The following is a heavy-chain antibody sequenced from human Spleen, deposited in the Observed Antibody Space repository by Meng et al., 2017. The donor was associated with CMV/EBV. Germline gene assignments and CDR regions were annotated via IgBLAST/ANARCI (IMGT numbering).Heavy chain of an antibody. CDR1: GFIFSSYG. D-gene: IGHD6-13*01. V-gene: IGHV3-30*02. Sequence: GGSLRLSCAASGFIFSSYGIHWVRQAPGKGLDWVAFIRYDGTNKDYADSVKGRFTISRDNSKNTLYLQMNSLRAEDTAVYYCAKDLDSSSWYGDAFDIWGQGAMVTVSS. CDR3: AKDLDSSSWYGDAFDI. J-gene: IGHJ3*02. CDR2: IRYDGTNK.